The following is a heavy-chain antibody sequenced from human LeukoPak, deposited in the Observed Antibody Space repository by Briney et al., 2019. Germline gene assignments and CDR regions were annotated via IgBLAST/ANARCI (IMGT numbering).Heavy chain of an antibody. J-gene: IGHJ6*03. CDR1: GGSFSGYY. Sequence: SETLSLTCAVYGGSFSGYYWSWIRQPPGKGLEWIGYIYYSGSTNYNPSLKSRVTISADTSKNQFSLKLSSVTAADTAVYYCARVTTVVTPNYYYYMDVWGKGTTVTVSS. D-gene: IGHD4-23*01. CDR3: ARVTTVVTPNYYYYMDV. CDR2: IYYSGST. V-gene: IGHV4-59*01.